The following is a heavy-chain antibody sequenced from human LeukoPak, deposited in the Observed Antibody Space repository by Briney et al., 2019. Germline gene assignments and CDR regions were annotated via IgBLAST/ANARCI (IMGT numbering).Heavy chain of an antibody. CDR1: GFTFSSYG. CDR3: AKSSAVAGRRYFDY. V-gene: IGHV3-30*18. CDR2: ISYDGSNK. D-gene: IGHD6-19*01. J-gene: IGHJ4*02. Sequence: GGSLRLSCAASGFTFSSYGMHWVRQAPGKGLEWVAVISYDGSNKYYADSVKGRFTISGDNSKNTLYLQMNSLRAEDTAVYYCAKSSAVAGRRYFDYWGQGTLVTVSS.